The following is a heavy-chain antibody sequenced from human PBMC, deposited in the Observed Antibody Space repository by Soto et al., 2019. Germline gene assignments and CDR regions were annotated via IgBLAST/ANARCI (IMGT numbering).Heavy chain of an antibody. CDR1: GGSISSYY. J-gene: IGHJ3*02. CDR3: ARWAEYYYDSSGGGDALDI. Sequence: SETLSLTCTVSGGSISSYYWSWIRQPPGKGLEWIGYIYYSGSTNYNPSLKSRVTISVDTSKNQFSLKLSSVTAADTAVYYCARWAEYYYDSSGGGDALDIWGQGTMVTVS. D-gene: IGHD3-22*01. CDR2: IYYSGST. V-gene: IGHV4-59*01.